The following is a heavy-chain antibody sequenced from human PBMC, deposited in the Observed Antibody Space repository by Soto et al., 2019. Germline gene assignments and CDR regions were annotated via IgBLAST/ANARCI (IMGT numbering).Heavy chain of an antibody. J-gene: IGHJ4*02. CDR2: IYYSGST. CDR1: GGSISSYY. D-gene: IGHD1-26*01. Sequence: TSETLSLTCTVSGGSISSYYWSWIRQPPGKGLEWIGYIYYSGSTSYNPSLKSRVTISVDTSKNQFSLKLSSVTAADTAVYYCARTGGSSKPFDYWGQGTLVTVPQ. V-gene: IGHV4-59*08. CDR3: ARTGGSSKPFDY.